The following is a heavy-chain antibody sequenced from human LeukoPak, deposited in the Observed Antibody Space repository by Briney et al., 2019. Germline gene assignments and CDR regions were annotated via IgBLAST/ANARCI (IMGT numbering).Heavy chain of an antibody. Sequence: SVKVSCKASGGTFISYAISWVRQAPGQGLEWRGRIIPIFGTANYAKKFQGRVTITTDESTSTDYMELRRLRSRDTAVYYCESRIADCSSTSCYGDYYYYYYMDVWGKGTTVTVSS. CDR2: IIPIFGTA. V-gene: IGHV1-69*05. D-gene: IGHD2-2*01. CDR3: ESRIADCSSTSCYGDYYYYYYMDV. J-gene: IGHJ6*03. CDR1: GGTFISYA.